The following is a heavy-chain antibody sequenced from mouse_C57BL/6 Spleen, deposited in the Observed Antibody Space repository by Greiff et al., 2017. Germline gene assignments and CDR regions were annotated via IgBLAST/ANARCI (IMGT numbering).Heavy chain of an antibody. CDR1: GYAFSSYW. D-gene: IGHD2-5*01. V-gene: IGHV1-80*01. CDR2: IYPGGGDT. J-gene: IGHJ4*01. CDR3: ARSNLYAMDY. Sequence: QVQLKQSGAELVKPGASVKISCKASGYAFSSYWLNWVKQRPGKGLEWIGQIYPGGGDTNYNGKFKGKAKLTADKSYSTAYMQLSSLTSEDSAVYFCARSNLYAMDYWGQGTSVTVSS.